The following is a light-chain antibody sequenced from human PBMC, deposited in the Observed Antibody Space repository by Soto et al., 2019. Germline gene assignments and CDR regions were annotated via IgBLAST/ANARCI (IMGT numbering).Light chain of an antibody. J-gene: IGKJ1*01. CDR3: QQYNNWPPWT. Sequence: EVVMRQSPATLSVSPGETATLSCRASQSVSNKLAWYQQRRGQAPRLLIYAADTRATGIPDRFSGSGSGREFTLTISSLQSEDFAVYYCQQYNNWPPWTFGQGTKVEVK. CDR2: AAD. V-gene: IGKV3-15*01. CDR1: QSVSNK.